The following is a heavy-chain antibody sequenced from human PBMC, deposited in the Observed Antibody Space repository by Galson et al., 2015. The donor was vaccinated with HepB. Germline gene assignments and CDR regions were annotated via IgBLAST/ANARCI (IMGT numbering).Heavy chain of an antibody. CDR1: GFTFSSYS. D-gene: IGHD5-18*01. CDR3: ARARGYSLPNWFDP. V-gene: IGHV3-48*01. J-gene: IGHJ5*02. Sequence: SLRLSCAASGFTFSSYSMNWVRQAPGKGLEWVSYISSSSSTIYYADSVKGRFTISRDNAKNSLYLQMNSLRAEDTAVYYCARARGYSLPNWFDPWGQGTLVTVSS. CDR2: ISSSSSTI.